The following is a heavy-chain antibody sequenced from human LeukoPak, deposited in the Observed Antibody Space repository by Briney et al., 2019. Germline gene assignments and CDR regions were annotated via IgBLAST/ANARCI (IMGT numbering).Heavy chain of an antibody. V-gene: IGHV4-39*01. CDR1: GGSISSSSYY. Sequence: PSETLSLTCTVSGGSISSSSYYWGWIGQPPGKGLEWIGSISYSGSTYYNPSLKSRVTISVDTSKNQFSLKLTSVSAADTAVYHCAPAYIWGSYRTFNYWGQGTLVTVSS. J-gene: IGHJ4*02. CDR2: ISYSGST. D-gene: IGHD3-16*02. CDR3: APAYIWGSYRTFNY.